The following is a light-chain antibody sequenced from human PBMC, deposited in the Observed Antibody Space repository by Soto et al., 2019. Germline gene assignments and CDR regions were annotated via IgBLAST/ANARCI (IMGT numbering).Light chain of an antibody. V-gene: IGLV1-51*01. CDR1: NSNIGNNY. Sequence: QSALTQPPSVSAAPGQKVTISCSGSNSNIGNNYVSWYQQLPGTAPKLLIYDNNKRPSGIPDRFSGSRSGTSATLGITGLQTGDEADYYCGTWDSTLSALVVFGGGTKLTVL. CDR3: GTWDSTLSALVV. CDR2: DNN. J-gene: IGLJ2*01.